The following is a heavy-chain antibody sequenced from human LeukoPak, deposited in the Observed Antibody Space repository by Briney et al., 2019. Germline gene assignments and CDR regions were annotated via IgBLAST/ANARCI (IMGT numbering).Heavy chain of an antibody. CDR1: GYTFYVDT. CDR2: ISTDVSVT. CDR3: TRAGLMGAADY. J-gene: IGHJ4*02. D-gene: IGHD1-26*01. V-gene: IGHV3-74*01. Sequence: GGSLRLSCAASGYTFYVDTIHWVRQALGGGPVWVSCISTDVSVTSSADSVKGRFTTSRDNAKTTLYLQINSLRVENTAVYYCTRAGLMGAADYWGQGTLVTVSS.